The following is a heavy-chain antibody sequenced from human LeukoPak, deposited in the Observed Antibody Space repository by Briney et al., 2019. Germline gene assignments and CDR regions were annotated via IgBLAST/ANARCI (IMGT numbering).Heavy chain of an antibody. Sequence: GGSLRLSCAASGFTFSSYSMNWVRQAPGKGLEWVSSISSSSSYIHYADSVKGRFTISRDNSKNTLYLQMNSLRAEDTAVYYCAKESDAWFPVGGPFDYWGQGTLVTVSS. CDR3: AKESDAWFPVGGPFDY. V-gene: IGHV3-21*04. J-gene: IGHJ4*02. CDR1: GFTFSSYS. D-gene: IGHD3-10*01. CDR2: ISSSSSYI.